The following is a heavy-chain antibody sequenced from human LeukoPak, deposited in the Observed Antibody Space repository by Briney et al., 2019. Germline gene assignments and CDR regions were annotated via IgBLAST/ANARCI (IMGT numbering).Heavy chain of an antibody. CDR2: IIGTGTKT. V-gene: IGHV3-23*01. Sequence: PGGSLRLSCAASGFTFSSYAMSWVRQAPGKGLEWVSVIIGTGTKTHYADSVKGRFTISRDNPKNTLYLQMNSLRAEDTAVYYCARDRGSYATAYFDYWGQGTLVTVSS. CDR3: ARDRGSYATAYFDY. D-gene: IGHD1-26*01. J-gene: IGHJ4*02. CDR1: GFTFSSYA.